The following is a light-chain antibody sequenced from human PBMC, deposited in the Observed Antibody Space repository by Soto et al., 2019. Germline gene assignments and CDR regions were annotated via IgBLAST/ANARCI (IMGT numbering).Light chain of an antibody. V-gene: IGKV1-39*01. CDR3: QQSYSTPVT. CDR2: AAS. Sequence: DIQMTQSPSSLSASVGDRVTITCRASQSISSYLNGYQQKPGKAPKLLIYAASSLQSGVPSRFSGSGSGTDFTLTISSLQPEDFATYYCQQSYSTPVTFGGGTKLEIK. J-gene: IGKJ4*01. CDR1: QSISSY.